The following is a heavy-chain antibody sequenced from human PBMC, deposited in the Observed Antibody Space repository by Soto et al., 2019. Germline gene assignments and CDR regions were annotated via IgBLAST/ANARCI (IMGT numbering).Heavy chain of an antibody. J-gene: IGHJ4*02. Sequence: XESLKIYLRGSGYSFTSYWLVWVRQMPGKGLEWMGIIYPGDSNTRYSPSFQGQVTISADKSISSAYLQWSSLKASDTAMYYCARQGYCSNTACYTVDDWGQGTLVTVSS. CDR3: ARQGYCSNTACYTVDD. CDR2: IYPGDSNT. D-gene: IGHD2-2*02. CDR1: GYSFTSYW. V-gene: IGHV5-51*01.